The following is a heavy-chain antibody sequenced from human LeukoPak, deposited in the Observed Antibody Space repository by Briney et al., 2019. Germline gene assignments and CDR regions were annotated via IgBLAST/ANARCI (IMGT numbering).Heavy chain of an antibody. CDR2: IYTTGST. J-gene: IGHJ5*02. D-gene: IGHD3-10*01. Sequence: SETLSLTCTVSGGSIRNYYWSWIRQSAGKGLEWIGRIYTTGSTDYNPSLKSRVTMSVDTSKNQLSLKMISVTAADTAVYYCARDSGTTGEVKFDPWGQGTLVIVSS. CDR3: ARDSGTTGEVKFDP. V-gene: IGHV4-4*07. CDR1: GGSIRNYY.